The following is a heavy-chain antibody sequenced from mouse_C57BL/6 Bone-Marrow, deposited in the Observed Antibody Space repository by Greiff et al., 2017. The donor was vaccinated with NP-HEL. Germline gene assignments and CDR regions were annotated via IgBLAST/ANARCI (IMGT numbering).Heavy chain of an antibody. D-gene: IGHD1-1*01. CDR2: IDPENGAT. Sequence: EVQLQQSGAELVRPGASVKLSCTASGFNIKDDYMHWVKQRPEQGLEWIGWIDPENGATEYASKFQGKATITADTSSNTAYLQLSSRTSEDTAVYYCTSIYYYGSSYAWFAYWGQGTLVTVSA. CDR1: GFNIKDDY. V-gene: IGHV14-4*01. J-gene: IGHJ3*01. CDR3: TSIYYYGSSYAWFAY.